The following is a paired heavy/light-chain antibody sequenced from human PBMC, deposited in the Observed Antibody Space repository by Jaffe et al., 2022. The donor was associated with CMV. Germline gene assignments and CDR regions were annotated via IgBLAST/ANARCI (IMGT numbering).Light chain of an antibody. CDR3: AAWDDSLNGWV. V-gene: IGLV1-44*01. J-gene: IGLJ3*02. CDR2: SDY. Sequence: QSVLTQPPSASGTPGQRVTISCSGSSSNIGSNTVNWYQQLPGTAPKLLIYSDYQRPSGVPDRFSGSKSGTSASLAISGLQSEDEADYYCAAWDDSLNGWVFGGGTKLTVL. CDR1: SSNIGSNT.
Heavy chain of an antibody. J-gene: IGHJ3*02. CDR1: GGSVSSSNYF. CDR2: IYYAGST. CDR3: ARRGNWNYAFDI. Sequence: QLRLQESGPGLVKPSETLSLTCSVSGGSVSSSNYFWGWIRQPPGKGLEWIGSIYYAGSTYYSPSLKSRVTISVDTSKNQFSLRLSSVTAADTAVYYCARRGNWNYAFDIWGQGTMVTISS. V-gene: IGHV4-39*01. D-gene: IGHD1-1*01.